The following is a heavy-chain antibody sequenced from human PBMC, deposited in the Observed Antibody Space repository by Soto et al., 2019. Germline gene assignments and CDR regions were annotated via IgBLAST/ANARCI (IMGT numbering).Heavy chain of an antibody. V-gene: IGHV1-58*01. J-gene: IGHJ6*02. Sequence: SVKVSFKASGFTFTSSAVQWVRQARGQRLEWIGWIVVGSGNTNYAQKFQERVTITRDMSTSTAYMELSSLRSEDTAVYYCTTGSIGYYYYGMDVWGQGTTVTVSS. CDR2: IVVGSGNT. CDR1: GFTFTSSA. CDR3: TTGSIGYYYYGMDV.